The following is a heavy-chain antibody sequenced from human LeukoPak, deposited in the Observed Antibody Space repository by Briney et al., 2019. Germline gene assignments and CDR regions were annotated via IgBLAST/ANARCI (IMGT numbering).Heavy chain of an antibody. CDR3: ARDLKLFQ. CDR2: INTDGSST. J-gene: IGHJ4*02. D-gene: IGHD3-10*01. CDR1: GFTFSSYY. V-gene: IGHV3-74*01. Sequence: GGSLRLSCVASGFTFSSYYMHWVRQAPGKGPVWVSGINTDGSSTTYADSVKGRFTISRDNSKNTLYLQMNSLRAEDTAVYYCARDLKLFQWGQGTLVTVSS.